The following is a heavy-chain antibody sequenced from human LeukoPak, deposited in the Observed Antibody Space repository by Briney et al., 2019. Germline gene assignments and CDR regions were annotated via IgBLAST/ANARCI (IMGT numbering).Heavy chain of an antibody. CDR3: ARPSLPYCGGDCYTNWFDP. J-gene: IGHJ5*02. CDR2: INPSGGST. V-gene: IGHV1-46*01. D-gene: IGHD2-21*02. CDR1: GYTFTSYY. Sequence: ASVKVSCKASGYTFTSYYMHWVRQAPGQGLEWMGIINPSGGSTSYAQKFQGRVTMTRDMSTSTVYMELSSLRSEDTAVYYCARPSLPYCGGDCYTNWFDPWGQGTLVTVSS.